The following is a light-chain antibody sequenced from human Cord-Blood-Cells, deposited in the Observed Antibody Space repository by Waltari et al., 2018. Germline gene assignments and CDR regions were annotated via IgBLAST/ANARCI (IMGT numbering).Light chain of an antibody. Sequence: EIVLTQSPGALSSSPGERATLSSRASQSVSSSYLAWYQQNPGLAPSLLIYGATSRAAGIPDRFSGSGSGTDFTLTISRLEPEDFAVYYCQQYGSSPQTFGQGTKVEIK. J-gene: IGKJ1*01. CDR2: GAT. V-gene: IGKV3-20*01. CDR1: QSVSSSY. CDR3: QQYGSSPQT.